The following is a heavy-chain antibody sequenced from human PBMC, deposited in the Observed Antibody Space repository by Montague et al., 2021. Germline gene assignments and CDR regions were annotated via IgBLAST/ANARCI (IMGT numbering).Heavy chain of an antibody. Sequence: SLRLSCAASGFTFSNYWMSWVRQAPGKGLEWVANIKQDGSEKHYVDSVKGRFTISRGNAKNSLYLQMNSLRAKDTAVYFCARDQGQGYCGGDCYVGLDYWGQGTLVTVSS. CDR2: IKQDGSEK. J-gene: IGHJ4*02. D-gene: IGHD2-21*01. CDR3: ARDQGQGYCGGDCYVGLDY. CDR1: GFTFSNYW. V-gene: IGHV3-7*01.